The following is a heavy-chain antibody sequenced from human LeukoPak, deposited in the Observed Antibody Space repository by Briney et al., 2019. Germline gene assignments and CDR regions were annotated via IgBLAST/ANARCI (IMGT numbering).Heavy chain of an antibody. J-gene: IGHJ4*02. CDR1: GGSFSGYY. CDR2: INHSGST. CDR3: ARGSWDIVVVPAAMVRAFDY. V-gene: IGHV4-34*01. D-gene: IGHD2-2*01. Sequence: PSETLSLTCAVYGGSFSGYYWSWIRQPPGKGLEWIGEINHSGSTNYNPSLKSRVTISVDTSKNQFPLKLSTVTAADTAVYYCARGSWDIVVVPAAMVRAFDYWGQGTLVTVSS.